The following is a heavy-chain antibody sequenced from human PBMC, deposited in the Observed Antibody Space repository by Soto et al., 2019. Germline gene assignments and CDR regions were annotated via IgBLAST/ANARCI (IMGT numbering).Heavy chain of an antibody. V-gene: IGHV1-18*01. J-gene: IGHJ4*02. Sequence: GASVKVSCKASGYTFTSYGSSWGRQAPGKGLEWMGWISAYNGNTNYAQKLQGRVTMTTDTSTSTAYMELRSLRSDDTAVYYCARALGKYYDFWSGYSTQFDYWGQGTLVTVSS. CDR3: ARALGKYYDFWSGYSTQFDY. CDR1: GYTFTSYG. CDR2: ISAYNGNT. D-gene: IGHD3-3*01.